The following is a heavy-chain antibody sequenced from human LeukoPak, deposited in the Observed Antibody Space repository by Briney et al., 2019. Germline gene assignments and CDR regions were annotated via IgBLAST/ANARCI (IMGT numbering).Heavy chain of an antibody. D-gene: IGHD6-13*01. CDR2: IIPILGMA. J-gene: IGHJ5*02. CDR3: ASVYSSSWYGIWFDP. CDR1: GGTFSSYA. V-gene: IGHV1-69*04. Sequence: SVKVSCKASGGTFSSYAISWVRQAPGQGLEWMGRIIPILGMANYAQKFQGRVTITADKSTSTAYMELSSLRSEDTAVYYCASVYSSSWYGIWFDPWGQGTLVTVSS.